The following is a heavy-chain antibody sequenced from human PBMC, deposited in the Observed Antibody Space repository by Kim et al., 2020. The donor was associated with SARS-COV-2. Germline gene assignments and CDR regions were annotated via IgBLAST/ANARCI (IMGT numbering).Heavy chain of an antibody. D-gene: IGHD6-13*01. CDR2: IIPILGIA. Sequence: SVKVSCKASGGTFSSYAISWVRQAPGQGLEWMGRIIPILGIANYAQKFQGRVTITADKSTSTAYMELSSLRSEDTAVYYCARDLVRGSSSWAKVFDYWGQGTLVTVSS. V-gene: IGHV1-69*04. CDR3: ARDLVRGSSSWAKVFDY. CDR1: GGTFSSYA. J-gene: IGHJ4*02.